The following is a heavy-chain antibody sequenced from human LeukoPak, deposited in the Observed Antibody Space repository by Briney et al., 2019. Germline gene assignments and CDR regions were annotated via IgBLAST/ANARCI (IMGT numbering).Heavy chain of an antibody. CDR1: GFTFSSYS. V-gene: IGHV3-48*01. CDR3: AKRTRGGNSYFDY. CDR2: ISSSSSTT. D-gene: IGHD4-23*01. Sequence: PGGSLRLSCAASGFTFSSYSMNWVRQAPGKGLEWVSYISSSSSTTYYADSVKGRFTISRDNSKNTLYLQMNSLRAEDTAVYYCAKRTRGGNSYFDYWGQGTLVTVSS. J-gene: IGHJ4*02.